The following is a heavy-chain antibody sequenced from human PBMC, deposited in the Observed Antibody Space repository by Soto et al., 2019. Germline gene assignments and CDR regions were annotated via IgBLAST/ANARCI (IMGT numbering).Heavy chain of an antibody. Sequence: PGGSLRLSCAASGFTFDDYAMHWVRQAPGKGLEWVSGISWNSGSIGYADSVKGRFTISRDNAKNSLYLQMNSLRAEDTALYYCAKDIKQWRAAFDIWGQGTMVTVSS. D-gene: IGHD6-19*01. CDR3: AKDIKQWRAAFDI. CDR1: GFTFDDYA. V-gene: IGHV3-9*01. CDR2: ISWNSGSI. J-gene: IGHJ3*02.